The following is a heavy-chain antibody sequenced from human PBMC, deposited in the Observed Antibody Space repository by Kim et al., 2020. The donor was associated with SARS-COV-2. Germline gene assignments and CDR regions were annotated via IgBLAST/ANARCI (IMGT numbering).Heavy chain of an antibody. D-gene: IGHD3-10*01. CDR1: GFTFSSYG. Sequence: GGSLRLSCAASGFTFSSYGMHWVRQAPGKGLEWVAFISYDGSNKYYADSVKGRFTISRDNSKNTLYLQMNSLRAEYTAVYYCAKDSVVRGVKGIDYWGQG. CDR3: AKDSVVRGVKGIDY. J-gene: IGHJ4*02. V-gene: IGHV3-30*18. CDR2: ISYDGSNK.